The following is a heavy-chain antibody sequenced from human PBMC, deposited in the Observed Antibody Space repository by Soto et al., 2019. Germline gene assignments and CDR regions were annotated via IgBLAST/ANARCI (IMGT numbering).Heavy chain of an antibody. J-gene: IGHJ4*02. Sequence: SETLSLTCAVSGYSISSGYYWGWIRRPPGKGLEWIGSIYHSGSTYYNPSLKSRVTISVDTSENQFSLKLSSVTAADTAVYYCTRDFEESLNYYDSSGYYLYYFDYWGQGTLVTVSS. CDR3: TRDFEESLNYYDSSGYYLYYFDY. V-gene: IGHV4-38-2*02. D-gene: IGHD3-22*01. CDR2: IYHSGST. CDR1: GYSISSGYY.